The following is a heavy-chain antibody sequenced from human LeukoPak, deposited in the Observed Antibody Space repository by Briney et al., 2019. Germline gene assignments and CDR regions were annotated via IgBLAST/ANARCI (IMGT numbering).Heavy chain of an antibody. J-gene: IGHJ6*03. CDR3: AKDWADVWFGETIYFYYKDV. V-gene: IGHV3-23*01. Sequence: GGSLRLSCAASGFTFSSYAMSWVRQAPGKGLEWVSAISGSGGSTYYADSVKGRFTISRDNSKNTLYLQMNSLRAEGTAVYYLAKDWADVWFGETIYFYYKDVWGKGTTVTVSS. D-gene: IGHD3-10*01. CDR1: GFTFSSYA. CDR2: ISGSGGST.